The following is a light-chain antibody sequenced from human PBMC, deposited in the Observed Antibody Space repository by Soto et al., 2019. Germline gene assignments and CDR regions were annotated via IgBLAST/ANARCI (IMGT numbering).Light chain of an antibody. J-gene: IGKJ1*01. CDR3: QRYNSAST. V-gene: IGKV1-27*01. Sequence: DIQMTQSPSSLSASVGDRVTITCRASQGISIYLAWYQQKPGKVPDLLIYAASTLQSGVPPRFSGSGSGTYFSLTISSLQPEDLATYYCQRYNSASTFGPGTKVEIK. CDR1: QGISIY. CDR2: AAS.